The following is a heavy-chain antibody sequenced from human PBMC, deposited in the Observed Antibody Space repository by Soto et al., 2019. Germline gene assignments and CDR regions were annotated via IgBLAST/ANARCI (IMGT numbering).Heavy chain of an antibody. CDR1: GGSITSSSY. CDR3: RSSSRYSTDV. V-gene: IGHV4-39*01. Sequence: QLQLQESGPGLVKPSETLSLSCTVSGGSITSSSYWGWIRQPPGKGLEWIGSIYSTGNTYYNPSLKGRVTIPADTSKTQFSLNLSSVTAADTAVYYCRSSSRYSTDVWGQGTTVYVSS. CDR2: IYSTGNT. D-gene: IGHD6-13*01. J-gene: IGHJ6*02.